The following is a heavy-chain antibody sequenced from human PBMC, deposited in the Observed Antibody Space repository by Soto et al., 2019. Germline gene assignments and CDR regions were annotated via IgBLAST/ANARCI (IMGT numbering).Heavy chain of an antibody. J-gene: IGHJ4*02. Sequence: QVQLVQSGGEVKKPGASVKVSCKAPGYTFTSYGFTWVRQAPGQGLELMGWISAYNGDTNFAQKFRDRVTLSTDTFTSTAYMELRTLTSDDAAFYYCARSDRYYAGSTAYWGQGTLITVSS. V-gene: IGHV1-18*01. CDR2: ISAYNGDT. D-gene: IGHD2-15*01. CDR1: GYTFTSYG. CDR3: ARSDRYYAGSTAY.